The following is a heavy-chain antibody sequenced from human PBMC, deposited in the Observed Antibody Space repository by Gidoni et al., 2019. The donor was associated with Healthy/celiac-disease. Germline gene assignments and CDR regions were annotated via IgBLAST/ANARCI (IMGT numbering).Heavy chain of an antibody. J-gene: IGHJ4*02. V-gene: IGHV3-23*01. CDR2: ISVSGGSK. CDR1: GFTFSGYA. D-gene: IGHD3-3*01. Sequence: EVQLLESGGGLVQPGGSLRLSCAASGFTFSGYAMSWVRQAPWKGLEWVSSISVSGGSKYYADSVNGRFTISRDNSKNTLYLQMNSLRAEDTAVYYCAKEFKTIFGVSYYFDYWGQGTLVTVSS. CDR3: AKEFKTIFGVSYYFDY.